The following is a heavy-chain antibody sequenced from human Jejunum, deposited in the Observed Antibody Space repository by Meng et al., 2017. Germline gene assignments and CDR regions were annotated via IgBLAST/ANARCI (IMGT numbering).Heavy chain of an antibody. D-gene: IGHD3-22*01. CDR3: AKAPYDSSGYSFFPH. CDR1: GFTFSSYA. V-gene: IGHV3-23*01. CDR2: ISGGDGAT. J-gene: IGHJ1*01. Sequence: GESLKISCAASGFTFSSYAMSWVRQAPGTGLEWVSDISGGDGATYYAGSVKGRFTISRDNSKNTLYLQMNKLRAEDTAVYYCAKAPYDSSGYSFFPHWGHGNRV.